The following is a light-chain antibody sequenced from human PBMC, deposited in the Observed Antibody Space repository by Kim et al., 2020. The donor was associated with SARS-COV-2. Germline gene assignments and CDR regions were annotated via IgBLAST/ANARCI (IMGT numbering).Light chain of an antibody. CDR3: SSYTSSSTLPSYV. Sequence: ITISCTGTSSDVGGYNYVSWYQQHPGKAPKLMIYDVSNRPSGVSNRFSGSKSGNTASLTISGLQAEDEADYYCSSYTSSSTLPSYVFGTGTKVTVL. V-gene: IGLV2-14*03. CDR1: SSDVGGYNY. CDR2: DVS. J-gene: IGLJ1*01.